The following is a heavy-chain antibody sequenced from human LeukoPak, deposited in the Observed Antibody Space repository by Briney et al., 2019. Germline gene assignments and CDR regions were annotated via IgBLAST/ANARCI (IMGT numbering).Heavy chain of an antibody. J-gene: IGHJ4*02. Sequence: PSVKVSCTASGHTFTVYYMHWVRQAPGQGLEWLGWISAGNDVTNYAQKFQGRLTMTTDTSTSTAYMELRSLTSDDTAVYYCARETDYWGQGTLVTVSS. CDR3: ARETDY. V-gene: IGHV1-18*04. CDR2: ISAGNDVT. CDR1: GHTFTVYY.